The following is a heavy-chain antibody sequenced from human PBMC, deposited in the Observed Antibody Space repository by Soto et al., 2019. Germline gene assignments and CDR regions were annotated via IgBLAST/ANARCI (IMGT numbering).Heavy chain of an antibody. Sequence: ASVKVSCKASGYTFTSYGISWVRQAPVQGLEWMGWISAYNGNTNYAQKLQGRVTMTTDTSTSTAYMELRSLRSDDTAVYYCARDSPRQFYYDSSGYYYEWFDPWGQGTLVTVSS. CDR1: GYTFTSYG. CDR3: ARDSPRQFYYDSSGYYYEWFDP. D-gene: IGHD3-22*01. J-gene: IGHJ5*02. CDR2: ISAYNGNT. V-gene: IGHV1-18*01.